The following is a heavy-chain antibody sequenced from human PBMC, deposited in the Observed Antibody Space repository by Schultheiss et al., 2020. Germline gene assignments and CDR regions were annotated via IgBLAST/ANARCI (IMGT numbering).Heavy chain of an antibody. Sequence: ASVKVSCKASGYTFTSYGVTWVRQAPGKGLEWMGWISAYSGNTDSSQKLQGRLTMTTDTSTNTAYMELRSLRSDDTAVYYCARVITMVQSGYHSYYMDVWGKGTMVTVSS. J-gene: IGHJ6*03. CDR1: GYTFTSYG. D-gene: IGHD3-10*01. CDR2: ISAYSGNT. CDR3: ARVITMVQSGYHSYYMDV. V-gene: IGHV1-18*04.